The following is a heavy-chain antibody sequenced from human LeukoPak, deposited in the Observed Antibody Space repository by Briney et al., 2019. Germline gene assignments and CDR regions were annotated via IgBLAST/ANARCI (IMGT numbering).Heavy chain of an antibody. CDR2: ISAYNGNT. CDR3: ARDLRLRYFDCLLFSADGGDY. Sequence: ASVKVSCMAFGGTFSSDAISWVRQAPGQGLEWMGWISAYNGNTNYAQKLQGRATMTTDTSTSTAYMELRSLRSDDTALYYCARDLRLRYFDCLLFSADGGDYWGQGTLVTVSS. V-gene: IGHV1-18*01. CDR1: GGTFSSDA. J-gene: IGHJ4*02. D-gene: IGHD3-9*01.